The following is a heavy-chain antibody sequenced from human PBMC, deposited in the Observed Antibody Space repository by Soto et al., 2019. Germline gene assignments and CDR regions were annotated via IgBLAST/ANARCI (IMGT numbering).Heavy chain of an antibody. CDR2: IWYDGSNK. CDR1: GFTFSSYG. V-gene: IGHV3-33*01. CDR3: AREYGIDYYDSSGYYTYNNWFDP. Sequence: GGSLRLSCAASGFTFSSYGMHWVRQAPGKGLEWVAVIWYDGSNKYYADSVKGRFTISRDNSKNTLYLQMNSLRAEDTAVYYCAREYGIDYYDSSGYYTYNNWFDPWGQGTLVTVSS. J-gene: IGHJ5*02. D-gene: IGHD3-22*01.